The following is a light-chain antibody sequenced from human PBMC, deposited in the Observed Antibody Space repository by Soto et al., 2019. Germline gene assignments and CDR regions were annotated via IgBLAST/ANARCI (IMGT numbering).Light chain of an antibody. Sequence: EIVMTQSPATLSVSPGERATLSCRASQSVSSNLAWYQQKPGQAPRLLIYGASTRATGIPARFSGSGSGTEFTLTISSLQSEDFAVYYCQHIFTFGPGTKVDIK. V-gene: IGKV3-15*01. J-gene: IGKJ3*01. CDR2: GAS. CDR3: QHIFT. CDR1: QSVSSN.